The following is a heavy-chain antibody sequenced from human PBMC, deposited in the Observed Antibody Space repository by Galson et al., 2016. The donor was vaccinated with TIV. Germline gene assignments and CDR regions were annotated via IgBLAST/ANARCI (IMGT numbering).Heavy chain of an antibody. CDR3: ARDGRKVLRFLEWLFHLDY. D-gene: IGHD3-3*01. J-gene: IGHJ4*02. CDR1: GFTFSSYV. V-gene: IGHV3-30*04. Sequence: LRLSCAASGFTFSSYVMHWVRQAPGKGLEWVAVISYDGSIENYADSLKGRFTISRDNSKNTLYLQMHSLRAEDTAVYYCARDGRKVLRFLEWLFHLDYWGQGTLVTVSS. CDR2: ISYDGSIE.